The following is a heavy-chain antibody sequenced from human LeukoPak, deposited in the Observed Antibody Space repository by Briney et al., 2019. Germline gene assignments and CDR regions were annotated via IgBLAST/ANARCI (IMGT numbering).Heavy chain of an antibody. CDR1: GGTFSSYA. Sequence: ASVKVSCKASGGTFSSYAISWVRQAPGQGLEWLGGIIPIFDTANYAQKFQGRVTITADESTGTAYMELSSLRSEDTAVYYCARAITIFGVVTDYYYYGMDVWGQGTTVTVSS. D-gene: IGHD3-3*01. V-gene: IGHV1-69*13. J-gene: IGHJ6*02. CDR3: ARAITIFGVVTDYYYYGMDV. CDR2: IIPIFDTA.